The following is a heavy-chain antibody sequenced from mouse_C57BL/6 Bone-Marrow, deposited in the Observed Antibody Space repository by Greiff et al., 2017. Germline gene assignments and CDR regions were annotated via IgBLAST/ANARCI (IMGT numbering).Heavy chain of an antibody. CDR2: IHPNSGST. CDR1: GYTFTSYW. Sequence: QVQLQQPGAELVKPGASVKLSCKASGYTFTSYWMHWVKQRPGQGLEWIGMIHPNSGSTNYNEKFKSKATLTVDKSSSTAYMQLSSLTSEDSAVYYCARSGLGDGYCFAYWGQGTLVTVSA. J-gene: IGHJ3*01. V-gene: IGHV1-64*01. D-gene: IGHD2-3*01. CDR3: ARSGLGDGYCFAY.